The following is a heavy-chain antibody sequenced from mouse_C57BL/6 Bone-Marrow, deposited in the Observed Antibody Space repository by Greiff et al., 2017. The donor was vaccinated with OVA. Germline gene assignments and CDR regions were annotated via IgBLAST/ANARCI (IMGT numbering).Heavy chain of an antibody. Sequence: VQLKQSGPELVKPGASVKISCKASGYSFTDYNMNWVKQSNGKSLEWIGVINPNYGTTSYNQKFKGKATLTVDQSSSTAYMQLNSLTSEDSAVYDCAFYYGSSYRYFDVWGTGTAVTVSA. J-gene: IGHJ1*03. D-gene: IGHD1-1*01. CDR3: AFYYGSSYRYFDV. CDR2: INPNYGTT. CDR1: GYSFTDYN. V-gene: IGHV1-39*01.